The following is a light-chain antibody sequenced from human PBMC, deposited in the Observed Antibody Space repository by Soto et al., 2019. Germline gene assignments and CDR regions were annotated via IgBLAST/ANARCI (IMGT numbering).Light chain of an antibody. CDR1: SSDVGGYNY. Sequence: QSVVTQPASVSGSPGRSITISCTGTSSDVGGYNYVSWYQHHPGKAPKLMIYDVSNRPSGVSNRFSGSKSGNTASLTISGLQPEDEADYYCSSYTTSNTRQIVFGTGTKLTVL. V-gene: IGLV2-14*03. J-gene: IGLJ1*01. CDR2: DVS. CDR3: SSYTTSNTRQIV.